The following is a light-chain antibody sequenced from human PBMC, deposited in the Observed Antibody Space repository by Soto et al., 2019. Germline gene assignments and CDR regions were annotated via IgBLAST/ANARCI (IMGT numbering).Light chain of an antibody. CDR2: AAS. CDR1: QDIGDY. J-gene: IGKJ3*01. V-gene: IGKV1-33*01. CDR3: QQYDILPPFT. Sequence: DIQMTQSPSSLSASIGDRVTITCQASQDIGDYLNWYRQKPGKAPTLLIHAASNLEPGVPSRFRGSGSGTEFSLTITSLQPEDIATYYCQQYDILPPFTFGPGTKVDIK.